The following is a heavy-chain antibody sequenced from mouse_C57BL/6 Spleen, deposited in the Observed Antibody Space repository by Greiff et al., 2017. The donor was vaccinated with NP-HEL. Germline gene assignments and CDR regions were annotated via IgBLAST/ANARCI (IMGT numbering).Heavy chain of an antibody. CDR3: ARSGLRLGGYFDY. D-gene: IGHD2-4*01. J-gene: IGHJ2*01. CDR1: GFTFSSYG. Sequence: EVKLMESGGDLVKPGGSLKLSCAASGFTFSSYGMSWVRQTPDKRLEWVATISSGGSYTYYPDSVKGRFTISRDNAKNTLYLQMSSLKSEDTAMYYCARSGLRLGGYFDYWGQGTTLTVSS. CDR2: ISSGGSYT. V-gene: IGHV5-6*01.